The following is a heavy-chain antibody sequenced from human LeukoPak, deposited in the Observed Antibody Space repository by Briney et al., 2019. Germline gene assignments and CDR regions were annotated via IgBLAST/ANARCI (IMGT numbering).Heavy chain of an antibody. CDR2: ISGSGGST. J-gene: IGHJ4*02. D-gene: IGHD6-19*01. CDR3: AKGIIAVAGTVGLCDY. CDR1: GFTFSSYG. Sequence: GGSLRLSCAASGFTFSSYGMSWVRQAPGKGLEWVSAISGSGGSTYYADSVKGRFTISRDNSKNTLYLQMNSLRAEDTAVYYCAKGIIAVAGTVGLCDYWGQGTLVTVSS. V-gene: IGHV3-23*01.